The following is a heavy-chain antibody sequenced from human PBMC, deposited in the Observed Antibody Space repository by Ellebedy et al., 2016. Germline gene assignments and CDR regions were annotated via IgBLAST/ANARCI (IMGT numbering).Heavy chain of an antibody. CDR2: IYGHDDK. CDR3: VHRTTVTSVDY. Sequence: SGPTLVKPTQTLTLTCTFSGFSLDTGAVVVGWVRQPPGRAPEWLAFIYGHDDKRYSPSLKSRLTITKDTSKNQVVLTLTNMDPVDTATYYCVHRTTVTSVDYWGQGTLVTVSS. CDR1: GFSLDTGAVV. V-gene: IGHV2-5*01. J-gene: IGHJ4*02. D-gene: IGHD4-17*01.